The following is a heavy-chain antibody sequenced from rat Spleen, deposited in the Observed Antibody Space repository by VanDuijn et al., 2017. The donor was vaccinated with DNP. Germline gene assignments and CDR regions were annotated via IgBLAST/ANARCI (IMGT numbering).Heavy chain of an antibody. CDR1: GYSITSNY. V-gene: IGHV3-1*01. J-gene: IGHJ2*01. CDR3: VRGHPPRGFDY. Sequence: EVQLQESGSGLVKPSQSLSLACSVTGYSITSNYWGWIRKFPGNKMEWIGHINYSGRTSYNPSLTGRISITRDTSKNQFFLQLNSVTTEDTARYYSVRGHPPRGFDYWGQGVMVTVSS. D-gene: IGHD3-8*01. CDR2: INYSGRT.